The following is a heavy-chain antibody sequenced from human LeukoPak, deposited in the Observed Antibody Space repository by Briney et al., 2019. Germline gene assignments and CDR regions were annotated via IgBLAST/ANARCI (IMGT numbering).Heavy chain of an antibody. J-gene: IGHJ4*02. CDR1: GFTFSSNW. D-gene: IGHD6-19*01. CDR2: IKHDGSEK. V-gene: IGHV3-7*01. Sequence: GGSLRLSCAASGFTFSSNWMSWVRHAPRPGLEWEANIKHDGSEKYYVDSVKGRFTISSANDKNSRYLQINSLRADDTAVYYCARQKQWLAVYYFDYWGQGTLVTVSS. CDR3: ARQKQWLAVYYFDY.